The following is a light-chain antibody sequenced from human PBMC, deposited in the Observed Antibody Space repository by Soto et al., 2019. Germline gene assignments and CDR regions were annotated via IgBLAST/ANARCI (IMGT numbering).Light chain of an antibody. Sequence: EIVMTQSPATLSVSPGERATLSCRASQSVSSNLAWYQQKPGQAPRLLIYDASTRATGIPARFRGSGSRTEFTLTISSLQSEDFATYFCQQDSNWWTFGPGYTVEIK. V-gene: IGKV3-15*01. J-gene: IGKJ1*01. CDR1: QSVSSN. CDR3: QQDSNWWT. CDR2: DAS.